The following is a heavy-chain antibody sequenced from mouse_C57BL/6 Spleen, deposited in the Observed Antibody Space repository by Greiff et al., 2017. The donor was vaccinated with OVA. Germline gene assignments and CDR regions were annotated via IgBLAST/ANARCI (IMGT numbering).Heavy chain of an antibody. CDR2: IRSKSHNYAT. V-gene: IGHV10-1*01. D-gene: IGHD1-1*01. J-gene: IGHJ1*03. CDR3: VRCGHYCGSSDFDV. CDR1: GFRFITYA. Sequence: GGGLVQPNGSLKLSCAASGFRFITYALIWVRLAPGEGLAWVARIRSKSHNYATYYADSVNDRFTISSDDSESMLYLRMNNLKTEVTAMDYCVRCGHYCGSSDFDVWGTGTTVTVSS.